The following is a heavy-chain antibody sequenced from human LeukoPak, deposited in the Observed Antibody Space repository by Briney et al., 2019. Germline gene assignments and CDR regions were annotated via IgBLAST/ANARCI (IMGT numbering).Heavy chain of an antibody. CDR2: INPSGGST. V-gene: IGHV1-46*01. D-gene: IGHD5-12*01. Sequence: ASVKVSCKASGYTFTSYYMHWVRQAPGQGLEWMGIINPSGGSTSYAQKFQGRVTMTRDMSTSTAYMELRSLRSDDTAVYYCARDPGEVATIYYYYYYYMDVWGKGTTVTVSS. CDR1: GYTFTSYY. J-gene: IGHJ6*03. CDR3: ARDPGEVATIYYYYYYYMDV.